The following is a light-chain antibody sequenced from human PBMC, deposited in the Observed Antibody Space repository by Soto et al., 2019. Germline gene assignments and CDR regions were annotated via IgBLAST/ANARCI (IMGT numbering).Light chain of an antibody. V-gene: IGLV2-14*01. CDR2: DVS. Sequence: QSALTQPASVSGSPGQSITISCTGTSSDIGGYNYVSWYQQHPGKAPKLMIYDVSNRPSGVSNRFSGSKSGNTASLTISGLQADDEADYYCSSYTSSSTYVFGIGTKLTVL. CDR1: SSDIGGYNY. J-gene: IGLJ1*01. CDR3: SSYTSSSTYV.